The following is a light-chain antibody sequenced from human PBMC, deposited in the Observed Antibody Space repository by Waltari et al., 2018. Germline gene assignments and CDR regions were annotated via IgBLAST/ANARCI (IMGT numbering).Light chain of an antibody. CDR3: QQYKSYSWT. Sequence: DIQMSQSPSTLSAFVGDSVTITSRASQNIGAYLAWYQQIPGRAPKLLMSKASKVETGVPSRFSGSGSGTDFTLTISNLLPDDFATYYCQQYKSYSWTFGQGTKVEIK. J-gene: IGKJ1*01. CDR1: QNIGAY. CDR2: KAS. V-gene: IGKV1-5*03.